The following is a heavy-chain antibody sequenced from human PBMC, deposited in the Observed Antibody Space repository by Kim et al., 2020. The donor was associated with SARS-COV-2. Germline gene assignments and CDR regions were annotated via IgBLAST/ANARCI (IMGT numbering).Heavy chain of an antibody. J-gene: IGHJ4*02. CDR3: ARVGYCTRGSCSLDY. CDR1: GDSISSGGYY. V-gene: IGHV4-31*03. CDR2: VHHSGSTS. D-gene: IGHD2-15*01. Sequence: SETLSLTCTVSGDSISSGGYYWSWIRQHPGKGLEWIGYVHHSGSTSYYNPSLKSRLTISVDTSKNQFSLRLSSVTAADTAFYYCARVGYCTRGSCSLDYWGQGTLVTVSS.